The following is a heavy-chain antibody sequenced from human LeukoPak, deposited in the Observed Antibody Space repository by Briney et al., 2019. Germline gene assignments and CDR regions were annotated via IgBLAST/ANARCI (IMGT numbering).Heavy chain of an antibody. Sequence: PGRSLRLSCAASGFTFSSYWMSWVRQAPGKGLEWVANIKQDGSEKYYVDSVKGRFTISRDNAKNSLYLQMNSLRAEDTAVYYCARVSSSGYYSANLGYWGQGTLVTVSS. CDR2: IKQDGSEK. CDR1: GFTFSSYW. V-gene: IGHV3-7*01. J-gene: IGHJ4*02. CDR3: ARVSSSGYYSANLGY. D-gene: IGHD3-22*01.